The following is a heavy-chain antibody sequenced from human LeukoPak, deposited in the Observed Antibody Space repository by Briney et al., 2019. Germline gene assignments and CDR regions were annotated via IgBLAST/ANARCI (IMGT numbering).Heavy chain of an antibody. CDR1: GYPFSGHY. V-gene: IGHV1-2*02. D-gene: IGHD1-26*01. CDR3: ARGDEWGLGNDF. Sequence: GASVKVSCKPSGYPFSGHYINWVRHAPGQGLEWMGWIKPNSGDTNYAQKFQGRLTMTRDTTISTVHMALSRLTSDDTAVYYCARGDEWGLGNDFWGQGTLITVSS. J-gene: IGHJ4*02. CDR2: IKPNSGDT.